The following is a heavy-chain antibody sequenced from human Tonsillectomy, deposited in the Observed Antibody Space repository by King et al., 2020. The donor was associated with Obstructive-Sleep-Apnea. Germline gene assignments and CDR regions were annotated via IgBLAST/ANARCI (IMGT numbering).Heavy chain of an antibody. D-gene: IGHD3-9*01. V-gene: IGHV3-11*01. CDR3: VSRDFHNGGRNY. CDR2: IRSSCSTI. CDR1: GFTFSDYY. J-gene: IGHJ4*02. Sequence: VQLVESGGGLVKPGGSLRLSCAASGFTFSDYYMSWIRQAPGNGREWVSYIRSSCSTIYYADSVKGRFTISRENAKNSLYLQMNGLRAEDTAVYYCVSRDFHNGGRNYWGQGTLVTVSS.